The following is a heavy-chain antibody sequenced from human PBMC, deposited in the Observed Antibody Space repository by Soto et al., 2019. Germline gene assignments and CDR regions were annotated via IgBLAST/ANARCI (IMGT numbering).Heavy chain of an antibody. V-gene: IGHV3-43*01. D-gene: IGHD5-12*01. CDR2: ISWDGGST. J-gene: IGHJ6*02. Sequence: PGGSLRLSCAASGFTFDDYTMHWVRQAPGKGLEWVSLISWDGGSTYYADSVKGRFTISRDNSKNSLYLQMNGLRTEDTALYYCAKDLRDGYKGTYYYGMDVWGQGTTVTVSS. CDR3: AKDLRDGYKGTYYYGMDV. CDR1: GFTFDDYT.